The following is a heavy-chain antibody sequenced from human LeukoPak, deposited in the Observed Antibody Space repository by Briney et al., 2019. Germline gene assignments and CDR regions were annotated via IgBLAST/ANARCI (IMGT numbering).Heavy chain of an antibody. Sequence: GRSLRLSCAASGFTFSSYAMHWVRQAPGKGLEWVAVISYDGSNKYYADSVKGRFTISRDNSKNTLYLQMNSLRAEDTAVYYCARDPLCSSTSCHYYFDYWGQGTLVTVSS. D-gene: IGHD2-2*01. CDR3: ARDPLCSSTSCHYYFDY. CDR2: ISYDGSNK. V-gene: IGHV3-30-3*01. CDR1: GFTFSSYA. J-gene: IGHJ4*02.